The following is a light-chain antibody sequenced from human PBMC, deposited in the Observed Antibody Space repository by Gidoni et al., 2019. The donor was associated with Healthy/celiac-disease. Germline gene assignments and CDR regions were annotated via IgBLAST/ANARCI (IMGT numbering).Light chain of an antibody. Sequence: DIQMTQSPSTLSASVGDRVTITCRASQSISSWLAWYQQKPGKAPKLLIYDASSLESGVPSRLSGSGSGTKFTLTISSLQPDDFATYYCQQYNSYSPYTFGQGTKLEIK. CDR1: QSISSW. J-gene: IGKJ2*01. CDR3: QQYNSYSPYT. V-gene: IGKV1-5*01. CDR2: DAS.